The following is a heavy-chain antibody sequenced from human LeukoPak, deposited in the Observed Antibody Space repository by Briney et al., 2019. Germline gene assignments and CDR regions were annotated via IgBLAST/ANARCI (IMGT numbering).Heavy chain of an antibody. CDR2: IKQDGSEK. J-gene: IGHJ4*02. Sequence: GGSLRLSCAASGFTFSSYWMSWVRQAPGKGLEWVANIKQDGSEKYYVDSVKGRFTISRDNSKNTLYLQMNSLRAEDTAVYYCANALEGNYDFWSGYYSPDYWGQGTLVTVSS. CDR3: ANALEGNYDFWSGYYSPDY. D-gene: IGHD3-3*01. CDR1: GFTFSSYW. V-gene: IGHV3-7*03.